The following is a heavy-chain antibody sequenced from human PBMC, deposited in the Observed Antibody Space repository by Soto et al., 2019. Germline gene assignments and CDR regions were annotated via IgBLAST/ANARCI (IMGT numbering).Heavy chain of an antibody. D-gene: IGHD3-10*01. CDR1: GFTFSNAW. CDR3: TRSGVRGVINY. V-gene: IGHV3-15*07. CDR2: IKSKTDGGTT. Sequence: VQLVESGGGLVKPGGSLRLSCAASGFTFSNAWMNWVRQAPGKGLEWVGRIKSKTDGGTTDYAAPVKCRFTISTDDSKNTLYLQMNSLKTEDTAVYYCTRSGVRGVINYWGQGTLVTVSS. J-gene: IGHJ4*02.